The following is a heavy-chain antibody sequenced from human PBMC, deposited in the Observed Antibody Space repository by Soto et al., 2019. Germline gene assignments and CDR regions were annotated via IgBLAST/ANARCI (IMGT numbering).Heavy chain of an antibody. D-gene: IGHD6-19*01. CDR2: ISDSGNII. CDR3: VRIGAGGWDIPFDY. CDR1: GFTFSSYE. Sequence: EVQLVESGGGLVHPGGSLRLSCATSGFTFSSYEMTWVRQAPGKGLEWVSYISDSGNIIYYADSVKGRFTISRDYAKNSLYLQMNSLRAEDTALYYCVRIGAGGWDIPFDYWGQGTPVTVSS. V-gene: IGHV3-48*03. J-gene: IGHJ4*02.